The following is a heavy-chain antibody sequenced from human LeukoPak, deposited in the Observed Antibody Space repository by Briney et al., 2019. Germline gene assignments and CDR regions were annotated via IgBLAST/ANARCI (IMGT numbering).Heavy chain of an antibody. CDR3: ARHTYYDFWSGYSTTYYFDY. CDR2: IYTSGST. D-gene: IGHD3-3*01. CDR1: GGSISSFY. J-gene: IGHJ4*02. Sequence: SETLSLTCTVSGGSISSFYWSWIRQPAGKGLEWIGRIYTSGSTDYNPSLKSRVTISVDTSKNQFSLKLSSVTAADTAVYYCARHTYYDFWSGYSTTYYFDYWGQGTLVTVSS. V-gene: IGHV4-4*07.